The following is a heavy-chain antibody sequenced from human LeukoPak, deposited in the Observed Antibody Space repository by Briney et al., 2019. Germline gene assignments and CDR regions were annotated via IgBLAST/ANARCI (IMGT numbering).Heavy chain of an antibody. J-gene: IGHJ4*02. CDR3: ARGKKGYDNSDYYLDY. CDR2: IYHSGST. Sequence: PSETLSLTCAVSGGSISSSNWWSWVRQPPGKGLEWIGEIYHSGSTNYNPSLKSRVTISVDKSKNQFSLKLSSVTAADTAVYYCARGKKGYDNSDYYLDYWGQGTLVTVSS. D-gene: IGHD3-22*01. V-gene: IGHV4-4*02. CDR1: GGSISSSNW.